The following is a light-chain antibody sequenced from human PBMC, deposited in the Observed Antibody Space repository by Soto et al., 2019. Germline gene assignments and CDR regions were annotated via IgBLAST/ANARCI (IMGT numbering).Light chain of an antibody. CDR3: QQFNSYQSIS. V-gene: IGKV1-13*02. J-gene: IGKJ5*01. CDR1: QGISSA. CDR2: DAS. Sequence: AIQLTQSPSSLSASVGDRVTITCRASQGISSALAWYQQKPGKAPKLLIYDASSLESGVPSRFSRSGSGTDFTLTISSLQPEDFATYDCQQFNSYQSISFGQGTRLEIK.